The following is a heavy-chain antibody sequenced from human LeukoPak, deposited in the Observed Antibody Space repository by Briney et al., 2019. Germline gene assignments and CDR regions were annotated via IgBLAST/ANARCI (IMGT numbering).Heavy chain of an antibody. CDR1: GGTFSSYA. J-gene: IGHJ6*03. V-gene: IGHV1-69*13. CDR2: IIPIFGTA. CDR3: ARGEFLEWSYYYYYYMDV. Sequence: GASVKVFCKASGGTFSSYAISWVRQAPGQGLEWMGGIIPIFGTANYAQKFQGRVTITADESTSTAYMELSSLRSEDTAVYYCARGEFLEWSYYYYYYMDVWGKGTTVTVSS. D-gene: IGHD3-3*01.